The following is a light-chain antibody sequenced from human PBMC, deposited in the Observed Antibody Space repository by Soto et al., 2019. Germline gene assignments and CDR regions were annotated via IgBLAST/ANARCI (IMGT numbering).Light chain of an antibody. J-gene: IGLJ1*01. Sequence: QSVLTQPASVSGSPGQSITISCTATSSDLGTYNLVSWYQHHPDKAPKLIIYEDTQWPSGVSHRFSGSKSGNTASLTISGLQAEDEADYYCCSFAGAGTFVFGPGTKVTVL. CDR1: SSDLGTYNL. V-gene: IGLV2-23*01. CDR3: CSFAGAGTFV. CDR2: EDT.